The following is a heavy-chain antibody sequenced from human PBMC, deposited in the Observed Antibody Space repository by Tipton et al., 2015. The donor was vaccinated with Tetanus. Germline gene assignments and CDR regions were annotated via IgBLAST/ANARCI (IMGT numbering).Heavy chain of an antibody. CDR1: GFSLGGYS. J-gene: IGHJ4*02. V-gene: IGHV3-7*03. CDR2: IKPHGREK. D-gene: IGHD2-15*01. Sequence: VQLVQSGGGVVQPGGSLRLSCAVSGFSLGGYSMSWVRQAPGKGLEWVANIKPHGREKHYADSVKGRFTISRDNAKDSFYLDMNSLRVEDTAVYHCAREGDCWGGRCYFGALVYWGLGTLVTVSS. CDR3: AREGDCWGGRCYFGALVY.